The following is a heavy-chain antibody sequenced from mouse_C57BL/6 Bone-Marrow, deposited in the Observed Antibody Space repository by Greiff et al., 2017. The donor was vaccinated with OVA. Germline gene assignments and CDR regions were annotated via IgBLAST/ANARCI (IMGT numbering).Heavy chain of an antibody. D-gene: IGHD2-4*01. CDR1: GYTFTDYY. CDR2: INPNNGGT. J-gene: IGHJ2*01. V-gene: IGHV1-26*01. CDR3: ARDDYGRYFDY. Sequence: EVQLQQSGPELVKPGASVKISCKASGYTFTDYYMNWVKQSHGKSLEWIGDINPNNGGTSYNQKFKGKATLTVDKSSSTAYRELRSQTSEDAAVYDCARDDYGRYFDYWGQGTTLTVSS.